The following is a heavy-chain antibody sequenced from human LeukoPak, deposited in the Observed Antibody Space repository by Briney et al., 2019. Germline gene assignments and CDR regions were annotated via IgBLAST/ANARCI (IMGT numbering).Heavy chain of an antibody. Sequence: PGGSLRLSCAASGFTFSSYWMSWVRQAPGKGLEWVANIKQDGSEKYYVDSVKGRFTISRDNAKNSLYLQMNSLRAEDTAVYYCARGPLRFGEFLDYWGQGTLVTVSS. CDR1: GFTFSSYW. J-gene: IGHJ4*02. D-gene: IGHD3-10*01. CDR3: ARGPLRFGEFLDY. V-gene: IGHV3-7*03. CDR2: IKQDGSEK.